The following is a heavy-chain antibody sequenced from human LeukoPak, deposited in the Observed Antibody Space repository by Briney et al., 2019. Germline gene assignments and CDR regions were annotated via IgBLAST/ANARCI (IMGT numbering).Heavy chain of an antibody. D-gene: IGHD5-12*01. CDR3: ARDDVGGFFY. CDR2: IKQDGSEK. V-gene: IGHV3-7*01. Sequence: PGGSLRLSCAASGFTFSSYRMSWVRQAPGKGLKWVANIKQDGSEKYYVDSVKGRFTISRDNAKNSLYLQMNSLRAEDTAVYYCARDDVGGFFYWGQGTLVTVSS. CDR1: GFTFSSYR. J-gene: IGHJ4*02.